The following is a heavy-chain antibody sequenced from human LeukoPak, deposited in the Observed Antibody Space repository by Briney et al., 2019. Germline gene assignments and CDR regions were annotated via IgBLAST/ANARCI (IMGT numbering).Heavy chain of an antibody. D-gene: IGHD2-2*01. CDR3: ARDRIVVIPTASDAFDL. J-gene: IGHJ3*01. CDR2: ISSRSSTI. V-gene: IGHV3-48*02. CDR1: GFTFSSFA. Sequence: GESLRLSCAASGFTFSSFAMNWVRQAPGKGLEWVSFISSRSSTIYYADSVKGRFTISRDNAKNSLYLQMNSLRDEDTAVYYCARDRIVVIPTASDAFDLWGQGTMVTVSS.